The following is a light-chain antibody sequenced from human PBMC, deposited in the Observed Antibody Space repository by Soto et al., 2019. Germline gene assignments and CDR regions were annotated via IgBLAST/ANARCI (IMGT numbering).Light chain of an antibody. Sequence: QSALTQPASVSGSPGQSITISCTGTSSDVGGYNFVSWYQHHPGKAPKLMIYDVSNRPSGVSNRFSGSKSGNTASLTISGLKTEDEADYYCNSHTSSNPQVFGTGTKLTVL. J-gene: IGLJ1*01. CDR2: DVS. V-gene: IGLV2-14*03. CDR3: NSHTSSNPQV. CDR1: SSDVGGYNF.